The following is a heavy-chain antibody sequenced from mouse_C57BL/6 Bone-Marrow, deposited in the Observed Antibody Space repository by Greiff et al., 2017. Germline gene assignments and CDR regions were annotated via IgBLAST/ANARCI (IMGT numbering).Heavy chain of an antibody. CDR1: GYTFTSYW. Sequence: QVQLQQPGAELVKPGASVKMSCKASGYTFTSYWITWVKQRPGQGLEWIGDIYPGSGSTNYNEKFKSKATLTVDTSSSTAYMQLSSLTSEDSAVYCCARRAGDYDWFAYWGQGTLVTVSA. CDR2: IYPGSGST. CDR3: ARRAGDYDWFAY. V-gene: IGHV1-55*01. D-gene: IGHD2-4*01. J-gene: IGHJ3*01.